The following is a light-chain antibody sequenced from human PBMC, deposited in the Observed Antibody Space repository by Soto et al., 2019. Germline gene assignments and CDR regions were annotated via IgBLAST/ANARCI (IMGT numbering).Light chain of an antibody. J-gene: IGKJ5*01. V-gene: IGKV1-9*01. CDR3: QQLNSYPIT. CDR1: QGINSH. Sequence: DVQLTQSPSFLSASVGDRVTIACRASQGINSHLAWYQQKPGKAPKVVIYATSTLQSGVPSRFSGSGSGTDFTLKISSLQPKDFAVYYCQQLNSYPITFGQVTRLEIK. CDR2: ATS.